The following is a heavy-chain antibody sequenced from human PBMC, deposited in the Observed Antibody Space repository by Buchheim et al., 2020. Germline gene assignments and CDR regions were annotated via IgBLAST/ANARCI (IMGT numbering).Heavy chain of an antibody. D-gene: IGHD2-21*01. Sequence: QVQLVQSGAEVKKPGASVKVSCKASGYTFTSYYMHWVRQAPGQGLEWMGIINPSGGSTSYAQKFQGRVPMTRDTSTSTVYMELSSLRSEDTTVYYCARRCGGDCYSANYYYGMDVWGQGTT. CDR2: INPSGGST. V-gene: IGHV1-46*03. CDR3: ARRCGGDCYSANYYYGMDV. J-gene: IGHJ6*02. CDR1: GYTFTSYY.